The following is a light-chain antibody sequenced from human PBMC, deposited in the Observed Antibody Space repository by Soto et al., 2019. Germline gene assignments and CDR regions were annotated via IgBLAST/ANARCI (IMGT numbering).Light chain of an antibody. Sequence: QSVLTQPPSASGSPGQSVTISCTGTSGDVGGYNYVSWYQQHPGKAPKLMIYEVSNRPSRVSNRFSGSKSGNTASLTISGLQAEDEADYYCSSYTRSSTSYVFGTGTKVTVL. CDR2: EVS. CDR1: SGDVGGYNY. J-gene: IGLJ1*01. CDR3: SSYTRSSTSYV. V-gene: IGLV2-14*01.